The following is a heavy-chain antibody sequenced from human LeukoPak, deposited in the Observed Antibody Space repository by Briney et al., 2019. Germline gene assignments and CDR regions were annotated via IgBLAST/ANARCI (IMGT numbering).Heavy chain of an antibody. J-gene: IGHJ3*02. V-gene: IGHV1-69*04. CDR1: GGTFSSYA. Sequence: GSSVKVSCKASGGTFSSYAISWVRQAPGQGLEWMGRVIPILGIANYAQKFQGRGTITSDKSTSTAYMELSSLRSEDTAVYYCARDFDYYDSSGYPHDAFDIWGQGTMVTVSS. CDR2: VIPILGIA. CDR3: ARDFDYYDSSGYPHDAFDI. D-gene: IGHD3-22*01.